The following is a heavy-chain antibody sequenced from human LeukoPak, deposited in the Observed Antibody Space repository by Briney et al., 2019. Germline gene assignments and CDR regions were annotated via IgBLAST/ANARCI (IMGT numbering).Heavy chain of an antibody. V-gene: IGHV3-30*04. J-gene: IGHJ4*02. CDR2: ISYDGSNK. CDR1: GFTFSSYA. CDR3: AKDQGKGYSYGQFDY. Sequence: GGSLRLSCAASGFTFSSYAMHWVRQAPGKGLEWVAVISYDGSNKYYADSVKGRFTISRDNSKNTLYLQMNSLRAEDTAVYYCAKDQGKGYSYGQFDYWGQGTLVTVSS. D-gene: IGHD5-18*01.